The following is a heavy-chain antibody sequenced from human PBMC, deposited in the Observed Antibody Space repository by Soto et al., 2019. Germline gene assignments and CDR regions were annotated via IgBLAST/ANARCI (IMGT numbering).Heavy chain of an antibody. CDR2: ISHIGSV. J-gene: IGHJ4*02. CDR1: GVSISSNYY. CDR3: ARSFDWYAIDY. V-gene: IGHV4-4*02. Sequence: QVLLQESGPGLVQPSGTLSLSCVVSGVSISSNYYWGWVRQPPGKGLEWLGDISHIGSVNYNPSLKNRVTISTDKSQNQFSLKFNSVPAADTAVYYCARSFDWYAIDYWGQGTLVIVSS. D-gene: IGHD3-9*01.